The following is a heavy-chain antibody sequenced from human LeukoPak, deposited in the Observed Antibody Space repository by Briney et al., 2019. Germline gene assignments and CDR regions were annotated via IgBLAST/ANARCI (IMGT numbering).Heavy chain of an antibody. J-gene: IGHJ6*02. V-gene: IGHV3-7*03. Sequence: GGSLRLSCEASGFTFGIYCMNWARQAPGKGLEWVASINHNGNVNYYVDSVKGRFTISRDNAKNSLYLQMSNLRAEDTAVYFCARGGGLDVWGQGATVTVSS. CDR2: INHNGNVN. CDR1: GFTFGIYC. D-gene: IGHD3-16*01. CDR3: ARGGGLDV.